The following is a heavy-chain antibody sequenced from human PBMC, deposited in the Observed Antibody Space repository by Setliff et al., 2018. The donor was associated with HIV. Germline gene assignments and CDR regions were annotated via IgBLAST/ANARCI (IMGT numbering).Heavy chain of an antibody. CDR2: INTNTGNP. V-gene: IGHV7-4-1*02. J-gene: IGHJ3*02. D-gene: IGHD3-9*01. CDR1: GYTFTDYA. CDR3: ARGYDILTGYRNPAFDI. Sequence: ASVKVSCKASGYTFTDYAMNWARQAPGQGLEWMGWINTNTGNPTYAQGFTGRFVFSLDTSVSTTYLQISSLKAEDTAVYYCARGYDILTGYRNPAFDIWGQGTMVTVSS.